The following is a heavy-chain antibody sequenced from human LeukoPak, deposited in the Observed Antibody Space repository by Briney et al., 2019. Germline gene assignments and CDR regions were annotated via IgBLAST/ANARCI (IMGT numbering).Heavy chain of an antibody. Sequence: SETLSLTCTVSGGSISSYYWSWIRQPPGKGLEWIGYIYYSGSTNYNPSLKSRVTISVDTSKNQFSLRLSSVTAADTAVYYCARGLMMAVAGRGEFHYWGQGTLVTVSS. CDR2: IYYSGST. CDR3: ARGLMMAVAGRGEFHY. CDR1: GGSISSYY. J-gene: IGHJ4*02. D-gene: IGHD6-13*01. V-gene: IGHV4-59*01.